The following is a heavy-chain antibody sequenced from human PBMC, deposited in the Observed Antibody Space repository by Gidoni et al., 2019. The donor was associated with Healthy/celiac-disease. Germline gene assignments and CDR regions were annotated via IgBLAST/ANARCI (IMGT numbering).Heavy chain of an antibody. CDR1: GFTFSDHY. CDR3: ARDSWARGSWYFDL. V-gene: IGHV3-72*01. J-gene: IGHJ2*01. D-gene: IGHD3-16*01. CDR2: TRNKANSYTT. Sequence: EVQLVESGGGLVQPGGSLRLSCAASGFTFSDHYMDWVRQAPGKGLEWVGRTRNKANSYTTEYAASVKGRFTISRDDSKNSLYLQMNSLKTEDTAVYYCARDSWARGSWYFDLWGRGTLVTVSS.